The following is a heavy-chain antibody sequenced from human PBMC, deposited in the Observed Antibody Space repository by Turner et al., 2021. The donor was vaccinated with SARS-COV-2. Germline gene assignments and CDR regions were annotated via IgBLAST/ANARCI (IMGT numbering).Heavy chain of an antibody. CDR1: GVTFEDGP. V-gene: IGHV3-43*02. CDR3: AKDLVGNTAVRMGRDYYYYCAMDV. D-gene: IGHD5-18*01. J-gene: IGHJ6*02. CDR2: ISVVGAST. Sequence: EVQRVESGVGWVQPGVSLRLSYAASGVTFEDGPVNWVRQAPGKGLEGVALISVVGASTNYSDTAKGRFTNSRDNSKNSLYLQMNNLRTEDTALYDCAKDLVGNTAVRMGRDYYYYCAMDVWGQGTTVTVSS.